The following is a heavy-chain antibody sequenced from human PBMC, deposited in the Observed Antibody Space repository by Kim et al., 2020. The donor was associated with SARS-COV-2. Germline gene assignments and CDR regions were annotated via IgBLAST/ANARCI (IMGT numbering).Heavy chain of an antibody. CDR1: GGTFSNNA. CDR3: ASLSYGDYDKEPQYYYYYYCMDV. V-gene: IGHV1-69*13. Sequence: SVKVSCKASGGTFSNNAINWVRQAPGQGLEWMGGIIPIFGTTNYARKFQGRVTITADESTSTAYMELSSLRSEDTAVYYCASLSYGDYDKEPQYYYYYYCMDVWGKGTTVTVSS. J-gene: IGHJ6*03. CDR2: IIPIFGTT. D-gene: IGHD4-17*01.